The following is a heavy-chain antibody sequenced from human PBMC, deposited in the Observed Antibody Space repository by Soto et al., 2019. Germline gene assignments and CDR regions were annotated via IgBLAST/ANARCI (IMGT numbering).Heavy chain of an antibody. CDR3: ARGTVSTHVRRLFDF. J-gene: IGHJ4*02. CDR2: INSDGILT. Sequence: EVQLVESGGGIVQPGGSLRLSCAASGFPVRNYWMYWVRQAPGKGLVWVSRINSDGILTNYADTVKGRFTISRDNAKNTLYLQMNSLRAEDTAVYYCARGTVSTHVRRLFDFWGQGTLVTVSS. V-gene: IGHV3-74*01. D-gene: IGHD4-4*01. CDR1: GFPVRNYW.